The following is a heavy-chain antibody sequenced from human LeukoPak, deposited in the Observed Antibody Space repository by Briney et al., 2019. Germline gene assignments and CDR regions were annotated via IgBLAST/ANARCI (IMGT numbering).Heavy chain of an antibody. V-gene: IGHV3-66*01. CDR3: ARDQLDYYDSSGYLHYGMDV. D-gene: IGHD3-22*01. Sequence: PGGSLRLSCAASGLSYSDSYMTWIRQAPGKGLEWVSVIYSGGSTYYADSVKGRFTISRDNSKNTLYLQMNSLRAEDTAVYYCARDQLDYYDSSGYLHYGMDVWGQGTTVTVSS. J-gene: IGHJ6*02. CDR2: IYSGGST. CDR1: GLSYSDSY.